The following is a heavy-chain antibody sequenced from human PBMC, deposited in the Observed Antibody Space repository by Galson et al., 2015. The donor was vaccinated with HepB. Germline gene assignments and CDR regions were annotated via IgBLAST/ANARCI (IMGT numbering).Heavy chain of an antibody. CDR2: ISGSGGST. J-gene: IGHJ4*02. CDR3: AKGGRDDYNDNFQYFDY. D-gene: IGHD5-24*01. V-gene: IGHV3-23*01. Sequence: SLRLSCAASRFTFSNYVMNWVRQAPGKGLEWVSSISGSGGSTYYADSVKGRFTVSRDNPKNTLYLQMNGLRGEDSAVYFCAKGGRDDYNDNFQYFDYWGQGIPVTVSS. CDR1: RFTFSNYV.